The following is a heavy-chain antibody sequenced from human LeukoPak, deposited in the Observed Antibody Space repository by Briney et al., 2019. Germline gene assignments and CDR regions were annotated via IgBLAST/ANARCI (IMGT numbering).Heavy chain of an antibody. V-gene: IGHV4-4*02. Sequence: SGTLSLTCDVSGGSISNTNWWSWVRQPPGQGLEWIGEVSLAGQTNYNPSLNGRVTMSLDESSNQLSLKLTSVTAADTAVYFCARERYNIGWYSDYWGQGTLVTVSS. J-gene: IGHJ4*02. CDR2: VSLAGQT. CDR1: GGSISNTNW. CDR3: ARERYNIGWYSDY. D-gene: IGHD6-19*01.